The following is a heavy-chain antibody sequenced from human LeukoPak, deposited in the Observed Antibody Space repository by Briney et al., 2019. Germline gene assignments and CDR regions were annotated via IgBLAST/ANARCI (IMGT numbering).Heavy chain of an antibody. V-gene: IGHV3-23*01. J-gene: IGHJ4*02. CDR3: AKEGLVNFYYFDY. CDR2: ISGSGDST. D-gene: IGHD1-26*01. CDR1: GFTFSSYA. Sequence: GGSLRLSGAASGFTFSSYAMSWVRQAPGRGLEWVSTISGSGDSTYYADSVKGRFTIFRDNSKNTLYLQMNSLRAADTAVYYCAKEGLVNFYYFDYWGQGTLVTVSS.